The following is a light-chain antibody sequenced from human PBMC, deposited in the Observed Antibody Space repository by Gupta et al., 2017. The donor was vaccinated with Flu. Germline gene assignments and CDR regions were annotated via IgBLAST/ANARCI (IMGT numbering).Light chain of an antibody. J-gene: IGKJ2*01. CDR3: QKRSNWTPYT. Sequence: DIVLTQSPSTLSLSPGERATLFCRAIQRLRTYLAWYQHKPGQAPRLLIYDASNRAPGIPARFSGSGSGTDFTITISSLEPEDVAVYYCQKRSNWTPYTFGQGTRLEIK. V-gene: IGKV3-11*01. CDR2: DAS. CDR1: QRLRTY.